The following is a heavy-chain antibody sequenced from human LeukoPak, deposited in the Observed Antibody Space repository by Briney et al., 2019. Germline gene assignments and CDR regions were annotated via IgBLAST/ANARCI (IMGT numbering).Heavy chain of an antibody. CDR3: ARVPVDTAMPFDY. V-gene: IGHV1-69*05. CDR2: IIPIFGTA. CDR1: GGASSSYA. J-gene: IGHJ4*02. Sequence: SVKVSCKASGGASSSYAISWVRQAPGQGLEWMGGIIPIFGTANYAQKFQGRVTITTDESTSTAYMELSSLRSEDTAVYYCARVPVDTAMPFDYWGQGTLVTVSS. D-gene: IGHD5-18*01.